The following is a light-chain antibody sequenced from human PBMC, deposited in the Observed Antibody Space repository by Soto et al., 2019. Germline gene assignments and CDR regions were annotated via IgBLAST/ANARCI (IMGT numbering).Light chain of an antibody. V-gene: IGLV1-40*01. Sequence: QSVLTQPPSVSGAPGQRATISCTGSSSNIGANYDVHWYQHLPGTAPKLLISGDSHPPSAVPDRFSGSKSGTSASLGITGHQAEDEAEYYCQSYDSSLRGWVFGGGTKLTVL. J-gene: IGLJ3*02. CDR3: QSYDSSLRGWV. CDR1: SSNIGANYD. CDR2: GDS.